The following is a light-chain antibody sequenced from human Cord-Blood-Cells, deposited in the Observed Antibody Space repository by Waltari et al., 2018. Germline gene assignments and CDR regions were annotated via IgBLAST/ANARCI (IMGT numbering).Light chain of an antibody. CDR3: QQYDNLPLS. CDR1: QDISNY. Sequence: IQCTQSPHHLYASVEDRVTRTCQASQDISNYLNWYQQKPGKAPKLLIYDASNLEPGVPSRFSGSGSGRDFTFTISRLQPEDIATYDCQQYDNLPLSFGGGTKVEIK. V-gene: IGKV1-33*01. J-gene: IGKJ4*01. CDR2: DAS.